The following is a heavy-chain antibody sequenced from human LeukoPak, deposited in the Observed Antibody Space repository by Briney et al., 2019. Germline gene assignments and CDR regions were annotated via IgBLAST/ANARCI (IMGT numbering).Heavy chain of an antibody. CDR3: ARGITAAGTNWFDP. Sequence: GGSLRLSCGASGFTFSSYNMNWVRQAPGKGLESVSSISTSSSYIYYADSVKGRFTISRDNAKNSLYLQMNSLRAEDTAVYYCARGITAAGTNWFDPWGQGTLVTVSS. D-gene: IGHD6-13*01. CDR1: GFTFSSYN. V-gene: IGHV3-21*01. J-gene: IGHJ5*02. CDR2: ISTSSSYI.